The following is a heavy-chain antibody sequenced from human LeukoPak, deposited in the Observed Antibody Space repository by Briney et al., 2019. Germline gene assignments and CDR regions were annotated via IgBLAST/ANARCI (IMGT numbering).Heavy chain of an antibody. Sequence: GASVKVSCKASGYTFTSYAMNWVRQAPGQGLEWMGWINTNTGNPTYAQGFTGRFVFSLDTSVSTAYLQISSLKAEDTAVYYCARDGNGGYYYYYMDVWGKGTTVTVSS. CDR3: ARDGNGGYYYYYMDV. CDR1: GYTFTSYA. J-gene: IGHJ6*03. D-gene: IGHD1-14*01. V-gene: IGHV7-4-1*02. CDR2: INTNTGNP.